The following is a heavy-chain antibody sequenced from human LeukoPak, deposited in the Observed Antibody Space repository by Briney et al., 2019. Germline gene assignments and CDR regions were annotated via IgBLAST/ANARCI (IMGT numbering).Heavy chain of an antibody. CDR1: GGTFSSYA. V-gene: IGHV1-69*05. CDR2: IIPIFGTA. Sequence: GASVKVSCKASGGTFSSYAISWVRQAPGQGLEWMGGIIPIFGTANYAQKFQGRVTITTDESTSTVYMELSSLRSEDTAVYYCARVGYYDSSGYPYYFDYWGQGTLVTVSS. CDR3: ARVGYYDSSGYPYYFDY. J-gene: IGHJ4*02. D-gene: IGHD3-22*01.